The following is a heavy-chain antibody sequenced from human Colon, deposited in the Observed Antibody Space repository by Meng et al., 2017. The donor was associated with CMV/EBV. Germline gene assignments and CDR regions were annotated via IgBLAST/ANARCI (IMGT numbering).Heavy chain of an antibody. CDR2: IHDSEGT. Sequence: QGQLEESGPGLVKPSETLSLTCTVSDDSISSYYWTWIRQPPGKGLEWIGYIHDSEGTKYKPSLKSRVTISLDMSKSQFSLKLSSVTAADTAVYYCARGGYESGKCLVLDYWGQGALVTVSS. V-gene: IGHV4-59*01. J-gene: IGHJ4*02. D-gene: IGHD3-3*01. CDR1: DDSISSYY. CDR3: ARGGYESGKCLVLDY.